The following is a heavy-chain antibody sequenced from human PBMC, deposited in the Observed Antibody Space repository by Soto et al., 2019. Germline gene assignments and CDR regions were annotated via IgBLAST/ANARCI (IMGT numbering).Heavy chain of an antibody. CDR3: VMVDNYVTPTPQDV. Sequence: QVQLVQSGDEVKKPGASVKVSCKASGYIFVNYGIAWVRQAPGQGLGWMGWISPYTGNTHSASKVQGRLTMTTDTSTSTAYMALGSLTSDDTAVYYCVMVDNYVTPTPQDVWGQGTTVTVSS. V-gene: IGHV1-18*01. CDR1: GYIFVNYG. CDR2: ISPYTGNT. D-gene: IGHD3-16*01. J-gene: IGHJ6*02.